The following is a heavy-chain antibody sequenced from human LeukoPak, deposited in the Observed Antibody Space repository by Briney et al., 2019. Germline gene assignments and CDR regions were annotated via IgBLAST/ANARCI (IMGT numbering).Heavy chain of an antibody. J-gene: IGHJ4*02. CDR3: ARGGIAARPRIFDY. CDR1: GYTFTGYY. Sequence: SVKVSCKASGYTFTGYYLHWVRQAPGQALEWMGGINPNSGGTNYAQKFQGRVTTTRDTSISTAYMELSRLRSDDTAVYYCARGGIAARPRIFDYWGQETLVTVSS. D-gene: IGHD6-6*01. CDR2: INPNSGGT. V-gene: IGHV1-2*02.